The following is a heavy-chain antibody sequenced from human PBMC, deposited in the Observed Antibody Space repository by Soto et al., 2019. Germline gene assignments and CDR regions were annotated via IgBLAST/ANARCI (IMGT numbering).Heavy chain of an antibody. Sequence: KASETLSLTCAVSGGPISSSNWWSWVRQPPGKGLEWIGEIYHSGSTNYNPSLKSRVTISVDKSKNQFSLKLSSVTAADTAVYYCARGVWSGYNLSRVDVFDIWGQGTMVTVSS. J-gene: IGHJ3*02. CDR1: GGPISSSNW. CDR3: ARGVWSGYNLSRVDVFDI. CDR2: IYHSGST. V-gene: IGHV4-4*02. D-gene: IGHD3-10*02.